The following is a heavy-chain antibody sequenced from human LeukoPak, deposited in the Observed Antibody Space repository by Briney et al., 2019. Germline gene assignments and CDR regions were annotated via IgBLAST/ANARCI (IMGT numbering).Heavy chain of an antibody. CDR3: ARDSSLGFDY. CDR1: GGSISSGGYY. V-gene: IGHV4-31*03. J-gene: IGHJ4*02. Sequence: PSETLSLTCTVSGGSISSGGYYWSWIRQHPGKGLEWIGYIYYSGSTYYNPSLKSRVTISVDTSKNQFSLKLSSVTAADTAVYHCARDSSLGFDYWGQGTLVTVSS. CDR2: IYYSGST. D-gene: IGHD2-2*01.